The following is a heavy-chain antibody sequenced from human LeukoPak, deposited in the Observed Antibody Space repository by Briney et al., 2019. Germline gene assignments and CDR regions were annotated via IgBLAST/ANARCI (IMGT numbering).Heavy chain of an antibody. Sequence: QPGGSLRLSCAASGFTFSSYAMSWVRQAPGKGLEWVSAISGSGGSTYYADSVKGRFTISRDSSKNTLYLQMNSLRAEDTAVYYCAKDFTIFGVVTNWFDPWGQGTLVTVSS. J-gene: IGHJ5*02. CDR3: AKDFTIFGVVTNWFDP. D-gene: IGHD3-3*01. CDR1: GFTFSSYA. CDR2: ISGSGGST. V-gene: IGHV3-23*01.